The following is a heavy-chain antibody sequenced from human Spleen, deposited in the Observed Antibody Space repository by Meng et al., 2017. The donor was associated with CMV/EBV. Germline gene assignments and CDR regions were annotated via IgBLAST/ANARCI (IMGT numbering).Heavy chain of an antibody. CDR1: GFTFSNAW. CDR2: MKSKTDGETT. CDR3: TIDSLVRNF. V-gene: IGHV3-15*01. J-gene: IGHJ4*02. D-gene: IGHD2-2*01. Sequence: GESLKISCAASGFTFSNAWMSWVRQAPGKGLEWVGRMKSKTDGETTDYAAPLKGRFTISRDDSKNMLYLRMNSLKTEDTAVYYCTIDSLVRNFWGQGTLVTVSS.